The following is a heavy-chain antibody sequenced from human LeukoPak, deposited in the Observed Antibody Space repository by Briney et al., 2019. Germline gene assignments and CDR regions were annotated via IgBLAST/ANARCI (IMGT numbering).Heavy chain of an antibody. J-gene: IGHJ4*02. CDR3: ARGYNDILTFDY. CDR1: GGTFSSYA. V-gene: IGHV1-69*05. CDR2: IIPIFGTA. D-gene: IGHD3-9*01. Sequence: GSSVKVSCKASGGTFSSYAISWVRQAPGQGLEWMGGIIPIFGTANYAQKFQGRVTITTDESTSTAYMELSSLRSEDTAVYYCARGYNDILTFDYWGQGTLVTVSS.